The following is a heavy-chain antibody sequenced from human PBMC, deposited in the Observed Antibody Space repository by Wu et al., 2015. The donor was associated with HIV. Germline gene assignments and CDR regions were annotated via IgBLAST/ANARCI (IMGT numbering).Heavy chain of an antibody. CDR3: ARGLPLTLGTSFYFDH. Sequence: QINLEQSGAEVKKPGASVKVSCRTSGYTFTTYSVNWVRQAPGQGLEWMGWIATYTGKTNFAQKFQGRVTMTTDTFTNTVYMELASLTFDDTAIYYCARGLPLTLGTSFYFDHWGQGTLVTVS. V-gene: IGHV1-18*01. CDR2: IATYTGKT. CDR1: GYTFTTYS. J-gene: IGHJ4*02. D-gene: IGHD7-27*01.